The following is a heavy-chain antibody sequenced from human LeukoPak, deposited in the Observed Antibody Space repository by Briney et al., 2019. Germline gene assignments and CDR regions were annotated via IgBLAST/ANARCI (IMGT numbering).Heavy chain of an antibody. CDR2: GHHSGST. CDR1: GGSIRSHF. CDR3: ARLGDYDFWSGYYRTHFDY. D-gene: IGHD3-3*01. Sequence: PSETLSLTCTFSGGSIRSHFWNWVRQPPGKGLEWIGFGHHSGSTMYNPSLNSRVALSVDASKNQFSLKLSSVTAADTAVYYCARLGDYDFWSGYYRTHFDYWGQGTLVTVSS. V-gene: IGHV4-59*11. J-gene: IGHJ4*02.